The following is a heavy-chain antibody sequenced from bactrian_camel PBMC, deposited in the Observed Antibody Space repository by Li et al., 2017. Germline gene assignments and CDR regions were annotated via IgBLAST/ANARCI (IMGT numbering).Heavy chain of an antibody. Sequence: HVQLVESGGGSVQAGGSLRLSCVTSKYTYPPGGCLNRFRQVPGKEREGVAIIGGDGSTVYADSVKGRFTISQDNAKNTLYLQMENLKPEDTGRYYCAILPSGGYCPTTSVTSFGHWGQGTQVTVS. D-gene: IGHD2*01. V-gene: IGHV3S68*01. CDR2: IIGGDGST. CDR1: KYTYPPGGC. CDR3: AILPSGGYCPTTSVTSFGH. J-gene: IGHJ6*01.